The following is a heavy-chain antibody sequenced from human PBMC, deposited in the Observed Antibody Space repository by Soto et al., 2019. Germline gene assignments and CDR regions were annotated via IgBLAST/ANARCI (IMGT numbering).Heavy chain of an antibody. V-gene: IGHV4-38-2*02. CDR3: ARDPYCSSTSCYTWLNWFDP. Sequence: SETLSLTCAVSGYSISSGYYWGWIRQPPGKGLEWIGSIYHSGSTYYNPSLKSRVTISVDTSKNQFSLKLSSVTAADTAVYYCARDPYCSSTSCYTWLNWFDPWGQGTLVTVSS. CDR2: IYHSGST. CDR1: GYSISSGYY. J-gene: IGHJ5*02. D-gene: IGHD2-2*02.